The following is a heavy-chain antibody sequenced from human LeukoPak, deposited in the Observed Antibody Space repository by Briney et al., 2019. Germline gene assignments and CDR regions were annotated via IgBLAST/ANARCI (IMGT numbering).Heavy chain of an antibody. J-gene: IGHJ3*02. CDR3: ARDLPLYCSGGSCYVWGAFDI. V-gene: IGHV4-39*07. CDR1: GGSISSSSYY. CDR2: IYYSGST. Sequence: NPSETLSLTCTVSGGSISSSSYYWGWIRQPPGKGLEWIGSIYYSGSTYYNPSLKSRVTISVDTSKNQFSLKLSSVTAADTAVYYCARDLPLYCSGGSCYVWGAFDIWGQGTMVTVSS. D-gene: IGHD2-15*01.